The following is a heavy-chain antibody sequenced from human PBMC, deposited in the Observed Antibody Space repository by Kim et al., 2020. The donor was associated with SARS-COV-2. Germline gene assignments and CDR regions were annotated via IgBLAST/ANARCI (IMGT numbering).Heavy chain of an antibody. CDR3: AAVEFYGEDAFDI. CDR1: GFTFTSSA. CDR2: IVVGSGNT. Sequence: SVKVSCKASGFTFTSSAVQWVRQARGQRLEWIGWIVVGSGNTNYAQKFQERVTITRDMSTSTAYMELSSLRSEDTAVYYCAAVEFYGEDAFDIWGQGTMVTVSS. D-gene: IGHD4-17*01. V-gene: IGHV1-58*01. J-gene: IGHJ3*02.